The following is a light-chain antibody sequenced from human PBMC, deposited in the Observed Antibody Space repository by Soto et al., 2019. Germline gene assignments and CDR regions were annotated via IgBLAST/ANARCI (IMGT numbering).Light chain of an antibody. Sequence: QSALTQPASVSGSPGQSITISCTGTSSDVGGYNSVSWYQQHPGKAPKLMIYEVSERPSGVPDRFSGSKSSNTASLTVSGLQAEDEADYYCSSYAGSNNFVFGTGTKVTVL. J-gene: IGLJ1*01. CDR2: EVS. V-gene: IGLV2-8*01. CDR3: SSYAGSNNFV. CDR1: SSDVGGYNS.